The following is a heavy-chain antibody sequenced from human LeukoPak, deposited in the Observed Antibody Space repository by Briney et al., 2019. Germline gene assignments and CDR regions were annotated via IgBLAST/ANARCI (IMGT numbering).Heavy chain of an antibody. D-gene: IGHD3-22*01. CDR1: GGSISSGDYY. CDR3: ARVSLEDYYDSSGPPDY. CDR2: IYYSGST. Sequence: SQTLSLTCTVPGGSISSGDYYWSWIRQPPGKGLEWIGYIYYSGSTYYNPSLKSRVTISVDTSKNQFSLKLSSVTAADTAVYYCARVSLEDYYDSSGPPDYWGQGTLVTVSS. J-gene: IGHJ4*02. V-gene: IGHV4-30-4*01.